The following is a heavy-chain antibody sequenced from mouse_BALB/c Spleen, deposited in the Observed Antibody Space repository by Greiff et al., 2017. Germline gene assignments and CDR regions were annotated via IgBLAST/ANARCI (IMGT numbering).Heavy chain of an antibody. CDR1: GFTFSSYA. CDR3: ARRDGYIDY. J-gene: IGHJ2*01. CDR2: ISSGGST. D-gene: IGHD2-3*01. Sequence: EVQGVESGGGLVKPGGSLKLSCAASGFTFSSYAMSWVRQTPEKRLEWVASISSGGSTYYPDSVKGRFTISRDNARNILYLQMSSLRSEDTAMYYCARRDGYIDYWGQGTTLTVSS. V-gene: IGHV5-6-5*01.